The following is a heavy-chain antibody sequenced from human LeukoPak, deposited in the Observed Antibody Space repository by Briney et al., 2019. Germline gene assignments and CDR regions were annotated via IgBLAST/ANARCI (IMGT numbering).Heavy chain of an antibody. Sequence: ASVKVSCKASGYTFTSYDINWVRQATGQGLAWMGWMNPNRGNTGYAQKFQGRVTMTRNTSISTAYMELSSLRSEDTAVYYCARWGWGTGGWYYYYYYGMDVWGQGTTVTVSS. D-gene: IGHD6-19*01. CDR3: ARWGWGTGGWYYYYYYGMDV. CDR1: GYTFTSYD. J-gene: IGHJ6*02. CDR2: MNPNRGNT. V-gene: IGHV1-8*01.